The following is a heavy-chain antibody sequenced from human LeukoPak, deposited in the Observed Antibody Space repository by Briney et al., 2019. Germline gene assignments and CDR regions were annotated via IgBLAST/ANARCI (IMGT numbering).Heavy chain of an antibody. CDR3: AKDGSSGYYPPYYFDY. V-gene: IGHV3-74*01. J-gene: IGHJ4*02. D-gene: IGHD3-22*01. CDR2: INSDGSST. Sequence: GGSLRLSCAASGFTFSSYWMHWVRQAPGKGLVWVSRINSDGSSTSYADSVKGRFTISRDNAKNTLYLQMNSLRAEDTAVYYCAKDGSSGYYPPYYFDYWGQGTLVTVSS. CDR1: GFTFSSYW.